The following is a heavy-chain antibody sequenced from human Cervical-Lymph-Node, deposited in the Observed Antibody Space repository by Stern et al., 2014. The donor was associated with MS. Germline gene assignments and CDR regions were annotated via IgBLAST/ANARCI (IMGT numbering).Heavy chain of an antibody. J-gene: IGHJ4*02. Sequence: EMQLVESGGGLVKPGGSLRLSCAASGFTFSSYSMHWVRQAPGKGLEWVASISSGGSYIHYADSLKGRFTITRDNAKNSLYLQMNSLRAEDTAVYYCARGRGGNYRYYFDYWGQGPLVTVSS. CDR3: ARGRGGNYRYYFDY. D-gene: IGHD4-23*01. CDR2: ISSGGSYI. CDR1: GFTFSSYS. V-gene: IGHV3-21*01.